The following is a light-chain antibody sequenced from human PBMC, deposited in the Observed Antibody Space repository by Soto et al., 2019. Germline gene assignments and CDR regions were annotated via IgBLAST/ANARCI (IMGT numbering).Light chain of an antibody. V-gene: IGLV2-8*01. CDR1: SSDIGGYNS. CDR2: DVT. CDR3: SPHTSSSTYV. Sequence: QSELTQSPSASGSPGQSVTISCTGTSSDIGGYNSVSWYQQHPGKAPKVMIYDVTKRHSGVPYRFSGSKSGNTASLTVSALQAEDEADYYCSPHTSSSTYVVGTGTKVTV. J-gene: IGLJ1*01.